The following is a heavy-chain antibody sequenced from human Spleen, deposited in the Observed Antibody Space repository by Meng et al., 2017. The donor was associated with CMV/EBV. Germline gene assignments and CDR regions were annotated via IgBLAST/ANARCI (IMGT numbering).Heavy chain of an antibody. J-gene: IGHJ5*02. Sequence: SVSSRTCHWSWIRQSPGKGLEWIGDVYSSGNTNYKSSLRNRVTISVDRSKNQFSLHLTPVTAADTAIYYCARDPKRSGITSGSLHSWGPGLLVTVSS. CDR3: ARDPKRSGITSGSLHS. CDR2: VYSSGNT. V-gene: IGHV4-61*01. CDR1: SVSSRTCH. D-gene: IGHD1-26*01.